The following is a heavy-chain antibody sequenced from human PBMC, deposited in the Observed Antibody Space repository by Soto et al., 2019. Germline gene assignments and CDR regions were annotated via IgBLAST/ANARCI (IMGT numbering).Heavy chain of an antibody. V-gene: IGHV2-5*01. J-gene: IGHJ4*02. Sequence: QITLKESGHTLVKPTQTLTLTCTFSGFSLSTSGVGVGWIRQSPGKALEWLALIYWNDDKRYSPSLKSRLTITKDTSKNQVVLTMTNMDPVDTATYSSAHRLGRSFFDYLGQGTLVTVSS. D-gene: IGHD1-26*01. CDR1: GFSLSTSGVG. CDR2: IYWNDDK. CDR3: AHRLGRSFFDY.